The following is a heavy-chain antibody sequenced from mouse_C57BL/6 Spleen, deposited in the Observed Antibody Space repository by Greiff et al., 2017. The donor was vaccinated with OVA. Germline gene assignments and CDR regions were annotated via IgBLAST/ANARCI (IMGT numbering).Heavy chain of an antibody. J-gene: IGHJ2*01. CDR1: GYTFTDYY. CDR3: AREGDYGY. D-gene: IGHD1-1*01. Sequence: EVQLQQSGPELVKPGASVKISCKASGYTFTDYYMNWVKQSHGKSLEWIGDINPNNGGTSYNQKFKGKATLTVDKSSSTAYMELRSLTSEDSAVYYCAREGDYGYWGQGTTLTVSS. CDR2: INPNNGGT. V-gene: IGHV1-26*01.